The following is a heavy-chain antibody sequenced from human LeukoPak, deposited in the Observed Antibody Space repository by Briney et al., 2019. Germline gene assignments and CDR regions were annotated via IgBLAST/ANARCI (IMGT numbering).Heavy chain of an antibody. CDR2: MNPNSGNT. CDR3: ARGEAPLGSSSWGA. J-gene: IGHJ4*02. CDR1: GYTFTGYD. V-gene: IGHV1-8*01. D-gene: IGHD6-13*01. Sequence: ASVKVSCKASGYTFTGYDINWVRQATGQGLEWMGWMNPNSGNTGYAQKFQGRVTMTRNTSISTAYMELSSLRSEDTAVYYCARGEAPLGSSSWGAWGQGTLVTVSS.